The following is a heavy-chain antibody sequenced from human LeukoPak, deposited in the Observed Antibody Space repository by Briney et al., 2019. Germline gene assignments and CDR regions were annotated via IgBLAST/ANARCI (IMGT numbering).Heavy chain of an antibody. CDR3: ARVEQWLVRSSFDY. V-gene: IGHV4-34*01. J-gene: IGHJ4*02. D-gene: IGHD6-19*01. Sequence: SETLSLTCAVYGGSFSGYYWSWIRQPPGKGLEWIGEINQSGSTNYNPSLKSRVTISVDTSKNQFSLKLSSVTAADTAVYYCARVEQWLVRSSFDYWGQGTLVTVSS. CDR2: INQSGST. CDR1: GGSFSGYY.